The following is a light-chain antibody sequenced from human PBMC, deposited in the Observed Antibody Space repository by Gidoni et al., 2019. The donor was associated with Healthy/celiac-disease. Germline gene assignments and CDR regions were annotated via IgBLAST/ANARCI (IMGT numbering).Light chain of an antibody. Sequence: DIVMTQSPLSQPVTPGEPASISCRSSQSLLHGNGYNYLDWYLQKPGQSPQLLIYLGSNRASGVPDRFSGSGSGTDFTLKISRVEAEDVGTYYCMQALQTPFTFXXXTKVEIK. CDR1: QSLLHGNGYNY. J-gene: IGKJ4*01. CDR3: MQALQTPFT. CDR2: LGS. V-gene: IGKV2-28*01.